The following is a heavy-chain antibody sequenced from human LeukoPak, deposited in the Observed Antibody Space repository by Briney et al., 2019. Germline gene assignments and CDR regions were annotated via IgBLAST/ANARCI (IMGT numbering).Heavy chain of an antibody. V-gene: IGHV1-69*04. CDR1: GGTFSSYA. J-gene: IGHJ6*02. CDR2: IIPILGIA. CDR3: ARGVRPVAIGYYYYYGMDV. D-gene: IGHD2-15*01. Sequence: GASVKVSCKASGGTFSSYAISWVRQAPGQGLEWMGRIIPILGIANYAQKFQGRVTITADKSTSTAYMELSSLRSEDTAVYYCARGVRPVAIGYYYYYGMDVWGQGTTVTVSS.